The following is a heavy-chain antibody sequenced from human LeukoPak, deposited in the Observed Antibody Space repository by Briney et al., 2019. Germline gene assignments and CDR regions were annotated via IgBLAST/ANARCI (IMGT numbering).Heavy chain of an antibody. Sequence: SETLSLTCTVSGGSISSYYWSWIRQPPGKGLEWIGYIHYSGSTNYNPSLKSRVTISVDTSKNQFSLKLSSVTAADTAVYYCASYIAALDYWGQGTLVTVSS. J-gene: IGHJ4*02. D-gene: IGHD6-13*01. CDR3: ASYIAALDY. V-gene: IGHV4-59*01. CDR1: GGSISSYY. CDR2: IHYSGST.